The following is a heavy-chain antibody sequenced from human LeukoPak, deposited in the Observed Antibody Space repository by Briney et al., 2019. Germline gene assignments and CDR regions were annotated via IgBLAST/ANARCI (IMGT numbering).Heavy chain of an antibody. Sequence: SETLSLTSSVSGGSISSYYWSWIRKPPGQGLEWIGYIYTSRSTNYDPAIKRRVTISVDTSKNQFSLKLSSVTAADTAVYYCARHWELLEGDYYYYYMDVWGKGTTVTVSS. J-gene: IGHJ6*03. CDR2: IYTSRST. D-gene: IGHD1-26*01. V-gene: IGHV4-4*09. CDR1: GGSISSYY. CDR3: ARHWELLEGDYYYYYMDV.